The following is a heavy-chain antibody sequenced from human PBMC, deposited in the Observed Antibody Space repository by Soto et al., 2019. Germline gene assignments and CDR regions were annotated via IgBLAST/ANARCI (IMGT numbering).Heavy chain of an antibody. V-gene: IGHV3-23*01. Sequence: EVQLLESGGGLVQPGGSLRLSCAASGFTFSSYAMSWVRQAPGKGLEWVAAISGSGGSTYYADSVKGRFTISRDNSKKTLYLQMNNLRAEDTAVYYCAKGGYAPRDWFDPWGQGTLVTVSS. J-gene: IGHJ5*02. CDR3: AKGGYAPRDWFDP. CDR2: ISGSGGST. D-gene: IGHD5-12*01. CDR1: GFTFSSYA.